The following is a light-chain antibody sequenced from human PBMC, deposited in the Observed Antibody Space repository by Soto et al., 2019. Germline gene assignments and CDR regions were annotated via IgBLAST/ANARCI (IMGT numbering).Light chain of an antibody. CDR1: QSVSSN. CDR2: GAS. CDR3: QQYNNWPPGT. J-gene: IGKJ5*01. Sequence: IVMKQSPATLSVTPGERATLSCRASQSVSSNLAWYQQKPGQAPRLLIYGASTRATGIPARFSGSGSGTEFTLTISSLQSEDFAVYYCQQYNNWPPGTFGQGTRLEIK. V-gene: IGKV3-15*01.